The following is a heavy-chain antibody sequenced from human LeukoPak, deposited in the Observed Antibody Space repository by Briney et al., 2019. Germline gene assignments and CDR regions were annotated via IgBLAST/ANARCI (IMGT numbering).Heavy chain of an antibody. D-gene: IGHD7-27*01. Sequence: GGSLRLSCAASGFTFDSFFLNWVRLTPGRELEWVACISQDGSETFYMDSVRGRFTISRDNTKNSLYLQMDSLRAEDTAVYFCVRDLGHSRHYFEYWGQGALVTVSS. CDR1: GFTFDSFF. CDR3: VRDLGHSRHYFEY. V-gene: IGHV3-7*01. J-gene: IGHJ4*02. CDR2: ISQDGSET.